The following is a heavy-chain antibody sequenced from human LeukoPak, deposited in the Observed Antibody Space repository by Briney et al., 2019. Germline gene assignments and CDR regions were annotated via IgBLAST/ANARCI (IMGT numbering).Heavy chain of an antibody. CDR3: ARLRYSYGLFDY. Sequence: SETLSLTCTVSGGSISGYYWSWIRQPPGKGLEYIGYIHYSGSTTYNPSLESRLTISVDTSKNQFSLKLSSVTAADTAVYYCARLRYSYGLFDYWGQGTLVTVSS. J-gene: IGHJ4*02. D-gene: IGHD5-18*01. V-gene: IGHV4-59*08. CDR1: GGSISGYY. CDR2: IHYSGST.